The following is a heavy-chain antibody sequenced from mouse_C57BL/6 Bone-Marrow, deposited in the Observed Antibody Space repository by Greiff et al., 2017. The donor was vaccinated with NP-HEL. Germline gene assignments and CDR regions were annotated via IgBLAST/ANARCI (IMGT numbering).Heavy chain of an antibody. CDR1: GYTFTSYG. D-gene: IGHD1-1*01. CDR3: AKRVPSITTVVAVDY. Sequence: VQLQQSGAELARPGASVKLSCKASGYTFTSYGISWVKQRTGQGLEWIGEIYPRSGNTYYNEKFKGKATLTADKSSSTAYMELRSLTSEDSAVYFCAKRVPSITTVVAVDYWGQGTTLTVSS. V-gene: IGHV1-81*01. CDR2: IYPRSGNT. J-gene: IGHJ2*01.